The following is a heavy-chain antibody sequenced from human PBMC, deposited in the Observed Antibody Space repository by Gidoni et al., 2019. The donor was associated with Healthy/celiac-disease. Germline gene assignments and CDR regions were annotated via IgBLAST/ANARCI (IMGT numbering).Heavy chain of an antibody. V-gene: IGHV3-23*01. D-gene: IGHD3-22*01. CDR1: GFPFSSYA. Sequence: EVQLLESGGGLVQPGGSLRLSCAASGFPFSSYAMSWVRQAPGKGLEWVSAISGSGGSTYYADSVKGRFTISRDNSKNTLYLQMNSLRAEDTAVYYCAKPYDSSGYYYENWYFDLWGRGTLVTVSS. CDR3: AKPYDSSGYYYENWYFDL. CDR2: ISGSGGST. J-gene: IGHJ2*01.